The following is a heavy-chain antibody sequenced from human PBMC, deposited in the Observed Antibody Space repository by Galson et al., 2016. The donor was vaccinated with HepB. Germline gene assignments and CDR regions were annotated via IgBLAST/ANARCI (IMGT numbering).Heavy chain of an antibody. J-gene: IGHJ6*02. CDR2: INGTGTIT. V-gene: IGHV3-23*01. CDR1: GLSFSPYA. Sequence: SLRLSCAASGLSFSPYAVSWVRQAPGTGLEWVSAINGTGTITKYADSVKGRFTISRDNSKNTMYLQVNSLRAEDTAVYYCARGGLGNYYAYGMDVWGHGTTVTVSS. CDR3: ARGGLGNYYAYGMDV. D-gene: IGHD3/OR15-3a*01.